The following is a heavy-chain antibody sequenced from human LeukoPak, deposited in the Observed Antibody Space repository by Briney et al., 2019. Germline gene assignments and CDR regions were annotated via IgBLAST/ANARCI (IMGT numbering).Heavy chain of an antibody. CDR3: ARDDPPVVGFDP. CDR1: GYTFTSNG. J-gene: IGHJ5*02. D-gene: IGHD3-16*02. Sequence: GASVKVSCKASGYTFTSNGISWVRQAPGQGLEWMGWISAYNGNTNYEQKLQGRVTMTTDTSTSTAYMELSSLRSEDTAVYYCARDDPPVVGFDPWGQGTLVTVSS. V-gene: IGHV1-18*01. CDR2: ISAYNGNT.